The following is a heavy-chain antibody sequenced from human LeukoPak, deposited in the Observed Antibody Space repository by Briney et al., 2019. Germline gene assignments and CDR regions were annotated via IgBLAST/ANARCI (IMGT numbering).Heavy chain of an antibody. CDR3: AKVRFGVTARYYFDY. Sequence: GGSLRLSCAASGFTFSSYAMSWVRQAPGKGLEWVSAISGSGGSTYYADSVKGRFTISRDNSKNTLYLQMNSLRAEDTAVYYCAKVRFGVTARYYFDYWGQGTLVTVSS. CDR2: ISGSGGST. J-gene: IGHJ4*02. V-gene: IGHV3-23*01. D-gene: IGHD3-10*01. CDR1: GFTFSSYA.